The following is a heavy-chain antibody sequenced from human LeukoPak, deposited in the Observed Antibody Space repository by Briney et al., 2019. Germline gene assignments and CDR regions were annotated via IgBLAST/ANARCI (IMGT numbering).Heavy chain of an antibody. D-gene: IGHD1-26*01. CDR1: GGSFSGYY. CDR3: ARGGGIIPRNYYYYYGMDV. CDR2: INHSGST. J-gene: IGHJ6*02. Sequence: SETLSLTCAVYGGSFSGYYWSWIRQPPGKGLEWIGEINHSGSTNYNPSLKSRVTISVDTSKNQFSLKLSSVTAADTAVYYCARGGGIIPRNYYYYYGMDVWGQGTTVTVPS. V-gene: IGHV4-34*01.